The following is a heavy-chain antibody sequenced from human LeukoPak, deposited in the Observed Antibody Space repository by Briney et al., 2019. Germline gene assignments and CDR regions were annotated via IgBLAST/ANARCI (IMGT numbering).Heavy chain of an antibody. CDR3: AKYSSSSNYYYGMDV. Sequence: PGRSLRLSCAASGFTFSSYGMHWVRQAPGKGLEWVAVIWYDGSNKYYADSVKGRFTISRGNSEKTLYLQMNGLRAEDTAVYYCAKYSSSSNYYYGMDVWGQGTTVTVSS. CDR1: GFTFSSYG. V-gene: IGHV3-33*06. CDR2: IWYDGSNK. J-gene: IGHJ6*02. D-gene: IGHD6-13*01.